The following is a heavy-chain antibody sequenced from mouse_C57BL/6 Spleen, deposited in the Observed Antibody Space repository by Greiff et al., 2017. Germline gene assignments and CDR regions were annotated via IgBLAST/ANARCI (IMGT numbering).Heavy chain of an antibody. CDR1: GYTFTSYW. CDR2: IDPSDSAT. J-gene: IGHJ2*01. D-gene: IGHD1-1*01. CDR3: ARRSGTTVVAPSDY. Sequence: QVQLQQPGAELVRPGSSVKLSCKASGYTFTSYWMHWVKQRPIQGLEWIGNIDPSDSATHYNQKFKDKATLTVDKSSSTAYMQLSSLTSEDSAVYYCARRSGTTVVAPSDYWGQGTTLTVSS. V-gene: IGHV1-52*01.